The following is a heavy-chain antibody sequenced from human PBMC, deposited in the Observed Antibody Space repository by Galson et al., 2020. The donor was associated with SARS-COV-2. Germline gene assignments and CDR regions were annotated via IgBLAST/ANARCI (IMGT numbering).Heavy chain of an antibody. CDR3: ARVTSEGADY. D-gene: IGHD3-10*01. CDR1: GGSISSPSY. J-gene: IGHJ4*02. CDR2: IYHSAST. V-gene: IGHV4-4*02. Sequence: SETLSLTCAVSGGSISSPSYWSCVRQPPGKWLEWIGEIYHSASTNYNPSLKSRVSISVDKSKNQFSLKLSSVTAADTAVYYCARVTSEGADYWGQGTLVTVSS.